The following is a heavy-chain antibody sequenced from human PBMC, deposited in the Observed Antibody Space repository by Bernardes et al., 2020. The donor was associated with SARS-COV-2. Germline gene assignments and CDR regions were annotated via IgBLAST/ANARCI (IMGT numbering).Heavy chain of an antibody. CDR2: GST. D-gene: IGHD5-18*01. Sequence: GSTNYNPSLKSRVTISVDTSKNQFSLKLSSVTAADTAVYYCARFSGYSYGSGFDYCGQFIQGTVSS. CDR3: ARFSGYSYGSGFDY. J-gene: IGHJ4*02. V-gene: IGHV4-34*01.